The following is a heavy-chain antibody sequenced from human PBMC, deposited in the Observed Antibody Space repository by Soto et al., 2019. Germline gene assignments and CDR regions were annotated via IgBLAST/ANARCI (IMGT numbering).Heavy chain of an antibody. Sequence: GGSLRLSCAASGFTFSSYAMSWVRQAPGKGLEWVSAISGSGGSTYYADSVKGRFTISRDNSKNTLYLQMNSLRAEDTAVYYCAKDHLTWNQGWYYYFDYWGQGTLVTVSS. CDR3: AKDHLTWNQGWYYYFDY. CDR2: ISGSGGST. J-gene: IGHJ4*02. D-gene: IGHD1-1*01. CDR1: GFTFSSYA. V-gene: IGHV3-23*01.